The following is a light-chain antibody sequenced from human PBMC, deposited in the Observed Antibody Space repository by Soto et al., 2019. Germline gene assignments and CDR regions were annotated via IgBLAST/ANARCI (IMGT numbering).Light chain of an antibody. CDR3: QQYNSAPNT. J-gene: IGKJ2*01. CDR2: SAS. CDR1: QDIIYY. Sequence: DIRMTQSPSSLSAFVGDTVTITCRASQDIIYYLAWYQQKPGKIPKLLIHSASTLQTGVQSRFGGTGSGTVFTLTINNLQPEDVATYYCQQYNSAPNTFGQGSRLEIK. V-gene: IGKV1-27*01.